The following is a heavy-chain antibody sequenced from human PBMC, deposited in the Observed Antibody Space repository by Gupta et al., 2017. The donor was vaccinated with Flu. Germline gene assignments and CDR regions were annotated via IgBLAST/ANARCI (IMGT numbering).Heavy chain of an antibody. CDR2: TYDSGRT. CDR1: GDSVIGDPYY. J-gene: IGHJ4*02. Sequence: QVQLQESGPGLVRPAQTLSLTCSVSGDSVIGDPYYWTWIRLHPGKGLEWFGYTYDSGRTFYNPSLKSRVTISIDSSKNQFSLILSSVNVADTAVYYCARNSRGWDFDLWGQGALVTVSS. V-gene: IGHV4-31*02. CDR3: ARNSRGWDFDL. D-gene: IGHD6-19*01.